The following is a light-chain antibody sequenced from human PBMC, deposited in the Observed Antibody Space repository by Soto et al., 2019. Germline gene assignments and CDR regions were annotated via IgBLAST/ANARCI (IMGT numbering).Light chain of an antibody. CDR2: GAS. CDR3: QQYNNWPPWT. V-gene: IGKV3-15*01. Sequence: IVITQSPATLSVSPGERATLSCRASQSVGSNLAWYQQKPDQAPRLLIYGASTRATGIPARFSGSGSGTEFTLTISSLQSEDFAVYYCQQYNNWPPWTFGQGTKVDIK. J-gene: IGKJ1*01. CDR1: QSVGSN.